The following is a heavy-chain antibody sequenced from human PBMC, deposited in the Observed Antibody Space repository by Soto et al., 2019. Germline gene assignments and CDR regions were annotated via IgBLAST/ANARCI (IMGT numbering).Heavy chain of an antibody. CDR3: ARDGQQLGAYYYYGMDV. CDR1: GGSIRRSNW. Sequence: SETLSLTCAVSGGSIRRSNWWSWVRQPPGKGLEWIGEIYHSGSTNYNPSLKSRVTISVDKSKNQFSLKLSSVTAADTAVYYCARDGQQLGAYYYYGMDVWGQGTTVT. J-gene: IGHJ6*02. D-gene: IGHD6-13*01. V-gene: IGHV4-4*02. CDR2: IYHSGST.